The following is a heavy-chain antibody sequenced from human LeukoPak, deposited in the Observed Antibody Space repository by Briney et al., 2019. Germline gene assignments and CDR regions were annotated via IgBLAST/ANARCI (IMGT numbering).Heavy chain of an antibody. CDR3: AKPLYFGESLNWFDP. CDR1: GFTFSNYG. Sequence: PGRSLRLSCAASGFTFSNYGMHWVRQGPGKGLEWVGVISYDGSNKHYADSVNGRFTISRDNSKNTLYLQMNSLRVEDSAVYYCAKPLYFGESLNWFDPWGQGTLVTVSS. V-gene: IGHV3-30*18. D-gene: IGHD3-10*01. J-gene: IGHJ5*02. CDR2: ISYDGSNK.